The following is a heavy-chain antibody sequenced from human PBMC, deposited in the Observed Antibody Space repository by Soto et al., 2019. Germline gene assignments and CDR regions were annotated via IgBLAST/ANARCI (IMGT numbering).Heavy chain of an antibody. CDR1: GFTVSSNY. V-gene: IGHV3-53*01. CDR3: AREARYDILPGKANHYYYGMDV. Sequence: GGSLRLSCAASGFTVSSNYMSWVRQAPGKGLEWVSVIYSGGSTYYADSVKGRFTISRDNSKNTLYLQMNSLRAEDTAVYYCAREARYDILPGKANHYYYGMDVWGQGTTVTVSS. CDR2: IYSGGST. D-gene: IGHD3-9*01. J-gene: IGHJ6*02.